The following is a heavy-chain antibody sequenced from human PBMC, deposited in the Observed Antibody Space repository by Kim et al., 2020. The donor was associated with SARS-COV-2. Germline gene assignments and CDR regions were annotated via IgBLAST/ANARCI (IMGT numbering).Heavy chain of an antibody. CDR2: LKKDGREK. CDR1: GFTFSSYW. CDR3: ARDGSRGVIISGRFDY. J-gene: IGHJ4*02. Sequence: GGSLRLSCAASGFTFSSYWMSWVRQAPGKGLGWVANLKKDGREKYYVDSVKGRFTISRDNAKNSLYLQMNSLRAEDTAVYYCARDGSRGVIISGRFDYWGQGTLVTVSS. V-gene: IGHV3-7*01. D-gene: IGHD3-10*01.